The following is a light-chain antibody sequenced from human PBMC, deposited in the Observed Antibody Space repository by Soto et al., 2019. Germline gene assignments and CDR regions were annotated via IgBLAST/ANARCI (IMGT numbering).Light chain of an antibody. CDR3: AAWDDSLSGRGV. CDR2: SNN. J-gene: IGLJ1*01. CDR1: SSNIGGYT. V-gene: IGLV1-44*01. Sequence: QSVLTQPPSASGTPGRRVTISCSGSSSNIGGYTVNWYQQFPGTAPKLLIYSNNQRPSGVPDRFSGSKSGTSASLAISGLQSEDEADYYCAAWDDSLSGRGVFGTGTKVTV.